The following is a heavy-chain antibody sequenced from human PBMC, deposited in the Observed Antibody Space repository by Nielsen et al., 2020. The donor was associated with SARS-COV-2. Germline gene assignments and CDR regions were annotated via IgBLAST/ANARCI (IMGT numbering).Heavy chain of an antibody. D-gene: IGHD3-10*01. CDR2: ISGSGSRT. CDR1: GFTSSSYA. CDR3: ARDWSSGSGSSYYYYGMDV. V-gene: IGHV3-23*01. Sequence: GESLKISCTASGFTSSSYAMSWVRQAPGKGLEWVSAISGSGSRTSYADSVKGRFTIARDNDKNSLYLQMNSLRAEDTAVYYCARDWSSGSGSSYYYYGMDVWDQGTTVTVSS. J-gene: IGHJ6*02.